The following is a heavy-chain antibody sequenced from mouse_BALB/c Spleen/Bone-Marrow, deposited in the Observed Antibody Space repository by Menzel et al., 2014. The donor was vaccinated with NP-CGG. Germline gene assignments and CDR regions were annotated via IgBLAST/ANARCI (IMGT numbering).Heavy chain of an antibody. CDR2: IRLKSNNYAT. V-gene: IGHV6-6*02. J-gene: IGHJ4*01. CDR1: GFTFSNYW. Sequence: EVKLMESGGGLVQPGGSMKLSCVASGFTFSNYWMNWVRKSPEKGLEWVAEIRLKSNNYATHYAESVIGRFCISRDDPKSSVYLKMNNLRAEDTGIYYCTRRGRGYAMDYWGQGTSVTVSS. CDR3: TRRGRGYAMDY.